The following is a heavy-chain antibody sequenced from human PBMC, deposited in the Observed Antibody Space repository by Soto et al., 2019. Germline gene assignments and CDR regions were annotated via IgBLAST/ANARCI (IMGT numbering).Heavy chain of an antibody. D-gene: IGHD3-16*01. Sequence: SETLDLNTRASGSHFTSGVYLCIWIHHPPRHGLEWIGSIYYTGSTNLNPSLKSRVTISMDTSKYQFSLNLKSVTTADTAVYYSARARLTFAYGMDVWGQGSTVSVS. V-gene: IGHV4-61*08. CDR2: IYYTGST. CDR1: GSHFTSGVYL. CDR3: ARARLTFAYGMDV. J-gene: IGHJ6*02.